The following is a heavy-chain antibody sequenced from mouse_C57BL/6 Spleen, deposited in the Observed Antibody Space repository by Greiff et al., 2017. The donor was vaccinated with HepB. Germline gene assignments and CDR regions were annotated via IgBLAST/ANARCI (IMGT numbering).Heavy chain of an antibody. D-gene: IGHD2-5*01. CDR2: IDPETGGT. Sequence: VQLKESGAELVRPGASVTLSCKASGYTFTDYEMHWVKQTPVHGLEWIGAIDPETGGTAYNQKFKGKAILTADKSSSTAYMELRSLTSEDSAVYYCTRSPLYSNYDYWGQGTTLTVSS. CDR1: GYTFTDYE. V-gene: IGHV1-15*01. J-gene: IGHJ2*01. CDR3: TRSPLYSNYDY.